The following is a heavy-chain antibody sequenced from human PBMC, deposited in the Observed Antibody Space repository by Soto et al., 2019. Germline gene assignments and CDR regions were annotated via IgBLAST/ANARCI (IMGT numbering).Heavy chain of an antibody. Sequence: WTWIRLSPGKGLEWIVCIFYNGKTQYSLSLNSRLTISLGSSQNQFSLTLTSVTDADTAVYYCARDSYENSAGGFNDGFDVWGQGTVVTVSP. CDR2: IFYNGKT. J-gene: IGHJ3*01. CDR3: ARDSYENSAGGFNDGFDV. V-gene: IGHV4-30-2*06. D-gene: IGHD3-22*01.